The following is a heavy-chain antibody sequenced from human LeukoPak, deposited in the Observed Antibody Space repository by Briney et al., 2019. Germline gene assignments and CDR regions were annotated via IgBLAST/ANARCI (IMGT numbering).Heavy chain of an antibody. CDR3: AKDRYSSHTRTNWFDP. CDR2: ISGDGGST. Sequence: GGSLRLSCAASGFTSDDYAMHWVRQAPGKGLEWVSLISGDGGSTYYADSVKGRFTISRDNSKNSLYLQMNSLRTEDTALYYCAKDRYSSHTRTNWFDPWGQGTLVTVSS. D-gene: IGHD6-19*01. CDR1: GFTSDDYA. V-gene: IGHV3-43*02. J-gene: IGHJ5*02.